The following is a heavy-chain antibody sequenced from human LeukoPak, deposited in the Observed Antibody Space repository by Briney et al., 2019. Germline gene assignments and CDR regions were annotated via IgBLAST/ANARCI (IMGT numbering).Heavy chain of an antibody. CDR1: GGSISSGDYY. V-gene: IGHV4-61*08. Sequence: SETLSLTCTVSGGSISSGDYYWSWIRQPPGKGLEWIGYIYYSGSTNYNPSLEGRVTISVDTSKNQFSLKLNSVTAADTAVYYCARDRPPGYSSSRDAFDIWGQGTMVTVSS. J-gene: IGHJ3*02. D-gene: IGHD6-6*01. CDR3: ARDRPPGYSSSRDAFDI. CDR2: IYYSGST.